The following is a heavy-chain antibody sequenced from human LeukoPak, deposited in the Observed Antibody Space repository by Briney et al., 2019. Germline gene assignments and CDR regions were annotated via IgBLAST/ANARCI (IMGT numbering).Heavy chain of an antibody. CDR3: ARDSSEFRSLLFH. D-gene: IGHD1-14*01. V-gene: IGHV1-69*13. Sequence: ASVTVSCKASGGIFSRHTISWVRQSPEQGLEWMGGITPMFGTSNYAQKFQGRVTITADESTSTAYMELSSLRSEDTAVYYCARDSSEFRSLLFHWGQGTLVTVSS. CDR1: GGIFSRHT. J-gene: IGHJ1*01. CDR2: ITPMFGTS.